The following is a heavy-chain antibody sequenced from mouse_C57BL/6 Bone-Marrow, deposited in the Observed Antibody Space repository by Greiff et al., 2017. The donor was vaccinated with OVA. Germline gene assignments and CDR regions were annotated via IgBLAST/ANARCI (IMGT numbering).Heavy chain of an antibody. CDR1: GYSITSGYY. D-gene: IGHD1-1*01. J-gene: IGHJ4*01. V-gene: IGHV3-6*01. Sequence: DVKLQESGPGLVKPSQSLSLTCSVTGYSITSGYYWNWIRQFPGNKLEWMGYISYDGSNNYNPSLKNRISITRDTSKNQFFLKLNSVTTEDTATYYCARADYYGSSPYYAMDYWGQGTSVTVSS. CDR2: ISYDGSN. CDR3: ARADYYGSSPYYAMDY.